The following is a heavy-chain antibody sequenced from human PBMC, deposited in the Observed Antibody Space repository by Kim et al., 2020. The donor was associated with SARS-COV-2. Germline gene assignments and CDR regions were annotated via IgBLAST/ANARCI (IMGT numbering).Heavy chain of an antibody. Sequence: GGSLRLSCAASGFTFSSYAMHWVRQAPGKGLEWVAVISYDGSNKYYADSVKGRFTISRDNSKNTLYLQMNSLRAEDTAVYYCARHLVGATHPTPENYYYYGMGVWGQGTTVTVSS. J-gene: IGHJ6*02. CDR1: GFTFSSYA. CDR3: ARHLVGATHPTPENYYYYGMGV. V-gene: IGHV3-30-3*01. CDR2: ISYDGSNK. D-gene: IGHD1-26*01.